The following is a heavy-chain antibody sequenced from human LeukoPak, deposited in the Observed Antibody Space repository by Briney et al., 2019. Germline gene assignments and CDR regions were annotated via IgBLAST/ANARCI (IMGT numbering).Heavy chain of an antibody. Sequence: GGSLRLSCAASGFTFSDYYMSWIRQAPGKGLEWVSYISSSGSTIYYADSVKGRFTISRDNAKNSLYLQMNSLRAEDTAVYYCARDGPLPTRGYYYYGMDVWGQGTTVTVSS. D-gene: IGHD1-26*01. V-gene: IGHV3-11*01. CDR2: ISSSGSTI. J-gene: IGHJ6*02. CDR1: GFTFSDYY. CDR3: ARDGPLPTRGYYYYGMDV.